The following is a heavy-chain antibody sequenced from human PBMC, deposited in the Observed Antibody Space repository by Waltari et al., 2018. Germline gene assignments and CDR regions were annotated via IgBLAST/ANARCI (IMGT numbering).Heavy chain of an antibody. CDR1: GGPIHNYY. CDR3: ARHPTVPLIRQGFDY. CDR2: IYNTVTT. J-gene: IGHJ4*02. Sequence: QLQLQELGPGVVKPSETLSLTCTLSGGPIHNYYWSWIRQPPGKGLEWIAYIYNTVTTNYNASLENRVTVSMDTSRNQFSLRLRSLTAADTAMYYCARHPTVPLIRQGFDYWGQGTLVTVSS. V-gene: IGHV4-59*08. D-gene: IGHD3-16*01.